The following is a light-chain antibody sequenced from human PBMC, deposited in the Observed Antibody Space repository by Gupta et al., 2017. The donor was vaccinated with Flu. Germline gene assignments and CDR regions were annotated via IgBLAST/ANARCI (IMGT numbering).Light chain of an antibody. J-gene: IGLJ3*02. CDR2: GNN. V-gene: IGLV1-40*01. CDR3: QSYDSSLTGSWV. CDR1: SSNLGAGYD. Sequence: TISCTGSSSNLGAGYDVHWYQQLPGTAPNLLIYGNNNRPSGVPDRCSCSKSGTSASLAITGLQAEDEADYYCQSYDSSLTGSWVFGGGTKLTVL.